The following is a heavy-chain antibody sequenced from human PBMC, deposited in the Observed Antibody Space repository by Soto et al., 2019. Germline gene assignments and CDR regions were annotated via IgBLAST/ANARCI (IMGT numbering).Heavy chain of an antibody. J-gene: IGHJ4*02. CDR2: ILHDETP. V-gene: IGHV3-23*01. Sequence: EVKLLQSGGGLVQPGGSLRLSCAASGFTFSTSAMTWVRQAPGRGLEWGSTILHDETPFYTDSVKGRFTISRDNVRGTLYLQMNGLRVEDAALYFCAKALFPTSGQRFFFESWGQGSLVTVSS. D-gene: IGHD2-21*01. CDR3: AKALFPTSGQRFFFES. CDR1: GFTFSTSA.